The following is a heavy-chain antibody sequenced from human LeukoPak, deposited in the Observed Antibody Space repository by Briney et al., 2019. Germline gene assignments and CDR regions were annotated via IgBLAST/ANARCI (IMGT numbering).Heavy chain of an antibody. CDR3: AKALMVDSHPNY. Sequence: GGSLRLSCAASGFTFSSYGMHWVRQAPGKGLEGVALIRDDGSNKYYADSVKGRFTISRDNSKNTLYLQMNSLRAEDTAVYYCAKALMVDSHPNYWGQGTLVTVSS. CDR1: GFTFSSYG. D-gene: IGHD2-15*01. J-gene: IGHJ4*02. V-gene: IGHV3-30*02. CDR2: IRDDGSNK.